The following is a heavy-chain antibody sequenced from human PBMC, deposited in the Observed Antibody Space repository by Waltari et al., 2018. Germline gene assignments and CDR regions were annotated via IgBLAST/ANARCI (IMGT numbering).Heavy chain of an antibody. CDR1: GFTFSSYA. V-gene: IGHV3-23*01. CDR2: ISGSGDAT. Sequence: EVQLLESGGGLVQPGGSLRPSFAASGFTFSSYAMSWVRQAPGKGLEWVSAISGSGDATYYADSVKGRFTMSRDNSNNRLYLQMNSLRAEDTAIYYCAKDKAAIVYWFDPWGQGTLVTVSS. J-gene: IGHJ5*02. D-gene: IGHD2-2*01. CDR3: AKDKAAIVYWFDP.